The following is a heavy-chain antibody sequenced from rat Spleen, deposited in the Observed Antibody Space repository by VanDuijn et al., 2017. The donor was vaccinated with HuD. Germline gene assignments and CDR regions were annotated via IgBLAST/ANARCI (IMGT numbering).Heavy chain of an antibody. CDR2: ISYNGGST. CDR3: ARRHYGYTDYFDH. V-gene: IGHV5-25*01. J-gene: IGHJ2*01. D-gene: IGHD1-9*01. CDR1: GFTFSNCD. Sequence: EVQLAESGGGLVQPGRSMKLSCVASGFTFSNCDMAWVRQAPKKGLEWVAYISYNGGSTYYRDSVKGRFTISRDNAKSTLSLQMDSLRSEDTATYYCARRHYGYTDYFDHWGQGVMVTVSS.